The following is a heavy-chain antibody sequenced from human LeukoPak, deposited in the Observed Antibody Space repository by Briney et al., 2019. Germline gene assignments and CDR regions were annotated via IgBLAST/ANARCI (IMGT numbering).Heavy chain of an antibody. Sequence: SETLSLTCAVYGGSFSGYYWSWIRQPPGKGLEWIGEINHSGSTNYNPSLKSRVTISVDTSKNRFSLKLSSVTAADTAVYYCARLWPYYFDYWGQGTLVTVSS. V-gene: IGHV4-34*01. CDR3: ARLWPYYFDY. D-gene: IGHD3-16*01. CDR2: INHSGST. J-gene: IGHJ4*02. CDR1: GGSFSGYY.